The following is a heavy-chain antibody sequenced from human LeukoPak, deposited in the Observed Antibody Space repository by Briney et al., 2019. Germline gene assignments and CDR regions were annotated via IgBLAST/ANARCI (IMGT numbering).Heavy chain of an antibody. D-gene: IGHD5-18*01. CDR2: ISSSSSYI. CDR3: ARDSDLVDTAMVTYFDY. CDR1: GFTFSSYS. J-gene: IGHJ4*02. Sequence: GGSLRLSCAASGFTFSSYSMNWVRQAPGKGLEWVSSISSSSSYIYYADSVKGRFTISRDNAKNSLYLQMNSLRAEDTAVYYCARDSDLVDTAMVTYFDYWGQGTLVTVSS. V-gene: IGHV3-21*01.